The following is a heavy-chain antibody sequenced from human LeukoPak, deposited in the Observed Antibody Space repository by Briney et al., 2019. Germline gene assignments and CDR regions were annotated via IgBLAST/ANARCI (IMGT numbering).Heavy chain of an antibody. CDR3: ARSGTYYYDSSGSDDFDY. J-gene: IGHJ4*02. Sequence: GGSLRLSCAASGFTFSSYWMSWVRQAPGKGLEWVANIKQDGSEKYYVDSVKGRFTISRDNAKNSLYLQMNSLRAEDTALYYCARSGTYYYDSSGSDDFDYWGQGTLVTVSS. D-gene: IGHD3-22*01. CDR1: GFTFSSYW. CDR2: IKQDGSEK. V-gene: IGHV3-7*03.